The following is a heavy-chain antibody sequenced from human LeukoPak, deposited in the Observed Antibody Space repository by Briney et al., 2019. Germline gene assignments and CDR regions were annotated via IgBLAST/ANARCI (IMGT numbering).Heavy chain of an antibody. CDR3: ARRTSLAPGRYYYYGMDV. CDR1: GYSFTSYW. CDR2: IYPGDSDT. J-gene: IGHJ6*02. D-gene: IGHD3-10*01. V-gene: IGHV5-51*01. Sequence: GESLKISCKGSGYSFTSYWIGWVRQMPGKGLEWMGIIYPGDSDTRYSPSFQGQVTISADKSISTAYLQWSSLKASDTAMYYCARRTSLAPGRYYYYGMDVWGQGTTVTVSS.